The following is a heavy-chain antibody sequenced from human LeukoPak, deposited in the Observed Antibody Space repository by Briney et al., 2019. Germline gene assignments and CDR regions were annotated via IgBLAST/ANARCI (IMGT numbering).Heavy chain of an antibody. CDR1: GGSISSYY. Sequence: SETLSLTCTVSGGSISSYYWSWIRQPPGKGLEWIGYIYYSGSTNYNPSLKSRVTISVDTSKNQFSLKLSSVTAADTAVYYCARHRGSRGTFDYWGQGTLVTVSS. J-gene: IGHJ4*02. CDR2: IYYSGST. CDR3: ARHRGSRGTFDY. V-gene: IGHV4-59*08. D-gene: IGHD3-10*01.